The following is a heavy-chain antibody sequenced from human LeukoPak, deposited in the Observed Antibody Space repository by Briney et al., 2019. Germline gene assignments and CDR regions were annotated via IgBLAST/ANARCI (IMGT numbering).Heavy chain of an antibody. J-gene: IGHJ4*02. V-gene: IGHV3-23*01. CDR3: AKDFSIHDY. CDR2: ISGSGGST. CDR1: GFTFSSYA. Sequence: PGGSLRLSCAASGFTFSSYAMSGVRQAPGKGLEWISAISGSGGSTYYADSVKGRFTISRDNSKNTLYLLMNSLRAEDTAVYYCAKDFSIHDYWGQGTLVTVSS.